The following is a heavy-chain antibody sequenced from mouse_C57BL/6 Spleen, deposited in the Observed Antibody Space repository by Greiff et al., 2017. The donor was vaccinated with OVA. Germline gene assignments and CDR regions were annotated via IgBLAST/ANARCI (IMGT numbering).Heavy chain of an antibody. D-gene: IGHD2-4*01. CDR1: GFTFSSYG. CDR2: ISSGGSYT. Sequence: EVKLMESGGDLVKPGGSLKLSCAASGFTFSSYGMSWVRQTPDKRLEWVATISSGGSYTYYPDSVKGRFTISRDNAKNTLYLQMSSLKSEDTAMYYCARGYDYDGTFYAMDYWGQGTSVTVSS. V-gene: IGHV5-6*01. J-gene: IGHJ4*01. CDR3: ARGYDYDGTFYAMDY.